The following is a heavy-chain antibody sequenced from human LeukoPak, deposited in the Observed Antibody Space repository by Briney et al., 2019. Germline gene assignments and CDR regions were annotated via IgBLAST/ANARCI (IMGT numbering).Heavy chain of an antibody. D-gene: IGHD3-10*01. J-gene: IGHJ4*02. Sequence: GGSLRLSCAASGFTFSGSAMHWVRQASGKGLEWVGRIGSKANSYATAYAASVKGRFTISRDDSKNTAYLQMNSMKTEDTAVYYCTRRGGEIGFDYWGQGTLVTVSS. V-gene: IGHV3-73*01. CDR3: TRRGGEIGFDY. CDR1: GFTFSGSA. CDR2: IGSKANSYAT.